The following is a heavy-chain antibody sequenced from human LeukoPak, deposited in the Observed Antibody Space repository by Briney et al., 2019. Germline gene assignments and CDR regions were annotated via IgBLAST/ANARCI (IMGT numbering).Heavy chain of an antibody. CDR2: IYYSGST. J-gene: IGHJ4*02. Sequence: PSETLSLTCTVSGGSISSSSYYWGWIRQPPGKGLEWIGSIYYSGSTYYNPSLKSRVTISVDTSKNQFSLKLSSVTAADTAVYYCARHPGSSSDILFDYWGQGTLVTVSS. CDR3: ARHPGSSSDILFDY. V-gene: IGHV4-39*01. CDR1: GGSISSSSYY. D-gene: IGHD6-6*01.